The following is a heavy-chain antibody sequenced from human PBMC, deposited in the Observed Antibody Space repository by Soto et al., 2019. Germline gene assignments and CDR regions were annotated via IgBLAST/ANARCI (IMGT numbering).Heavy chain of an antibody. Sequence: SEALSLTCPVSSDSMTSYYWSWIRQPPGKGLECIGYIYHSGITNYNPSLKSRVTISLDTSKTQFSLRLSSVTAADTAVYYCARLRLFYSFDSWGTAPLVTLSS. V-gene: IGHV4-59*01. D-gene: IGHD2-21*01. CDR1: SDSMTSYY. CDR3: ARLRLFYSFDS. J-gene: IGHJ4*01. CDR2: IYHSGIT.